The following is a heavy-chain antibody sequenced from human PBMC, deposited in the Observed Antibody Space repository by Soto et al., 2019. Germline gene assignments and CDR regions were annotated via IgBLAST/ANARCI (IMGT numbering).Heavy chain of an antibody. V-gene: IGHV4-39*01. D-gene: IGHD1-20*01. CDR3: ARVGITGRKNNGFDP. CDR2: IYYAGST. CDR1: GGSISTNSYY. J-gene: IGHJ5*02. Sequence: PSETLSLTCTVSGGSISTNSYYWGWIRQPPGKGLEWIGSIYYAGSTYYNPSLKSRVTISVDTSKNQFSLKLSSMTAADTAVYYCARVGITGRKNNGFDPWGQGTLLTVSS.